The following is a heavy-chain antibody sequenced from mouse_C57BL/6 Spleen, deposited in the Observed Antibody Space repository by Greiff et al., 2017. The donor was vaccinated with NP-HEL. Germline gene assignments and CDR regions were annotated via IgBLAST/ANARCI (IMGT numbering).Heavy chain of an antibody. CDR3: ASPPYDYDGAWFAY. V-gene: IGHV1-85*01. Sequence: VQLQQSGPELVKPGASVKLSCKASGYTFTSYDINWVKQRPGQGLEWIGWIYPRDGSTKYNEKFKGKATLTVDTSSSTAYMELHSLTSEDSAVYFCASPPYDYDGAWFAYWGQGTLVTVSA. J-gene: IGHJ3*01. CDR1: GYTFTSYD. D-gene: IGHD2-4*01. CDR2: IYPRDGST.